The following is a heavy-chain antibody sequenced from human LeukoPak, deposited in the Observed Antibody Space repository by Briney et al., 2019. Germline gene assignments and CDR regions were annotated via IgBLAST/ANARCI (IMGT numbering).Heavy chain of an antibody. V-gene: IGHV3-13*01. CDR2: IGTAGDT. J-gene: IGHJ4*02. CDR3: ASYDSSGYYQFDY. Sequence: GGSLRLSCAASGFTFSSYDMHWVRQATGKGLGWVSAIGTAGDTYYPGSVKGRFTISRENAKNSLYLQMNSLRAEDTAVYYCASYDSSGYYQFDYWGQGTLVSVSS. D-gene: IGHD3-22*01. CDR1: GFTFSSYD.